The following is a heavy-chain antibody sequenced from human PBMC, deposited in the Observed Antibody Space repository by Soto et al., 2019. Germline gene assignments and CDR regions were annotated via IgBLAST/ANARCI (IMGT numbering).Heavy chain of an antibody. CDR1: GGAVSSGSYY. CDR3: ARARTHYYDSSGYYYEVDY. Sequence: SETLSLTCTVSGGAVSSGSYYWSWIRQPPGKGLEWIGYIYCSGSTNYNPSLKSRVTISVDTSKNQFSLKLSSVTAADTAVYYCARARTHYYDSSGYYYEVDYWGQGTLVTVSS. D-gene: IGHD3-22*01. CDR2: IYCSGST. V-gene: IGHV4-61*01. J-gene: IGHJ4*02.